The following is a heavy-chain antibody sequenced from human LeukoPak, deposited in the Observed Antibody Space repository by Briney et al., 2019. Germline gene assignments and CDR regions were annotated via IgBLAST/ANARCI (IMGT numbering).Heavy chain of an antibody. V-gene: IGHV4-4*07. CDR2: IYTSGST. CDR3: ARDQEWLVQDYYYYYMDV. CDR1: GGSISSYY. Sequence: PSETLSLTCTVSGGSISSYYWSWIRQPAGKGLEWIGRIYTSGSTNYNPSLKSRVTMSVDTSKNQFSLKLSSVTAADTAVHYCARDQEWLVQDYYYYYMDVWGKGTTVTVSS. D-gene: IGHD6-19*01. J-gene: IGHJ6*03.